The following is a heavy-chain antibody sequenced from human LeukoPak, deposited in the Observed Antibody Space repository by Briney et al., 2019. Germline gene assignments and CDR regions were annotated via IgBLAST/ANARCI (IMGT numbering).Heavy chain of an antibody. J-gene: IGHJ4*02. CDR1: GFTFSGSA. CDR3: TRRGSIAVAGMGDY. V-gene: IGHV3-73*01. Sequence: GGSLRLSCAASGFTFSGSAMHWVRQASGKGLESVGRIRSKANSYATAYAASVKGRFTISRDDSKNTAYLQMNSLKTEDTAVYYCTRRGSIAVAGMGDYWGQGTLVTVSS. CDR2: IRSKANSYAT. D-gene: IGHD6-19*01.